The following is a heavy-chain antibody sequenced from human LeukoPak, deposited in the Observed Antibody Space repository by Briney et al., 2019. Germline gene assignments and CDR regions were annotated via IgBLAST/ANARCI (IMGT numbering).Heavy chain of an antibody. Sequence: SETLSLTCTVSGGSISPYYWTWIRQPPEKGLEWIGYIHYSGTTSYNPSLKSRVTISVDTSKNQFSLKLSSVTAADTAVYYCARNHGLGIGDYFDYWGQGTLVTVSS. CDR3: ARNHGLGIGDYFDY. D-gene: IGHD7-27*01. V-gene: IGHV4-59*01. J-gene: IGHJ4*02. CDR1: GGSISPYY. CDR2: IHYSGTT.